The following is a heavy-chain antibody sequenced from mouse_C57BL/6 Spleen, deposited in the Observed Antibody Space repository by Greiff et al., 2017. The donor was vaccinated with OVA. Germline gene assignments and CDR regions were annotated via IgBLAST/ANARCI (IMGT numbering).Heavy chain of an antibody. CDR1: GYTFTDYY. CDR2: IYPGSGNT. D-gene: IGHD1-1*01. Sequence: QVQLQQSGAELVRPGASVKLSCKASGYTFTDYYINWVKQRPGQGLEWIARIYPGSGNTYYNEKFKGKATLTAEKSSSTAYMQLSSLTSEDSAVYFCARPYYYGSSLFDYWGQGTTLTVSS. V-gene: IGHV1-76*01. J-gene: IGHJ2*01. CDR3: ARPYYYGSSLFDY.